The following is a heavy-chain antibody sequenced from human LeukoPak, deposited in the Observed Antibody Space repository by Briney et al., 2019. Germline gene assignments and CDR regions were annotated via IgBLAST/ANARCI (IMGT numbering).Heavy chain of an antibody. V-gene: IGHV4-31*03. CDR1: GGSISSGGYY. D-gene: IGHD3-22*01. Sequence: SETLSLTCTVSGGSISSGGYYWSWIRQHPGKGLEWIGYIYYSGNTYYNPSLKSRVTISVDTSKNQFSLKLSSVTAADTAVYYCSRGPYYDSSGYSLWGQGTLVTVSS. CDR3: SRGPYYDSSGYSL. J-gene: IGHJ4*02. CDR2: IYYSGNT.